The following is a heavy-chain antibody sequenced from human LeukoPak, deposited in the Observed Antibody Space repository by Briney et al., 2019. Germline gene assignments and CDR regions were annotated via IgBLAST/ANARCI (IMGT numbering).Heavy chain of an antibody. J-gene: IGHJ4*02. V-gene: IGHV5-51*01. CDR2: IYPGDSDT. CDR3: ARQYYYDSSGYSKSFDY. CDR1: GFRFTDQW. Sequence: GESLKISCKTSGFRFTDQWIGWVRQMPGKGLEWMGIIYPGDSDTRYSPSFQGQVTISADKSISTAYLQWSSLKASDTAMYYCARQYYYDSSGYSKSFDYWGQGTLVTVSS. D-gene: IGHD3-22*01.